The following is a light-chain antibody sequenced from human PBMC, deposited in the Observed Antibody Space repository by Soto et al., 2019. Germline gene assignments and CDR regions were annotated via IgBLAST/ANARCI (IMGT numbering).Light chain of an antibody. J-gene: IGLJ2*01. V-gene: IGLV2-14*01. CDR2: DVS. CDR3: SSYTVSSTLV. CDR1: SSDVGGYNY. Sequence: QSALTQPASVSGSPGQSITISCTGTSSDVGGYNYVSWYQQYPGKAPKLMIYDVSNRPSGVSNRFSGSKSGNTASLTISGLQAEDEADYYCSSYTVSSTLVFGGWTKVTVL.